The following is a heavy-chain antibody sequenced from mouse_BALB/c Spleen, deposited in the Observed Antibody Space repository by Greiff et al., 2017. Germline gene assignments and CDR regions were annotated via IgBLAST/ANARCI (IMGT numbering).Heavy chain of an antibody. J-gene: IGHJ3*01. Sequence: EVQLVESGGDLVKPGGSLKLSCAASGFTFSSYGMSWVRQTPDKRLEWVATISSGGSYTYYPDSVKGRFTISRDNAKNTLYLQMSSLKSEDTAMYYCARHPSMITAAWFAYWGQGTLVTASA. V-gene: IGHV5-6*01. CDR2: ISSGGSYT. CDR3: ARHPSMITAAWFAY. CDR1: GFTFSSYG. D-gene: IGHD2-4*01.